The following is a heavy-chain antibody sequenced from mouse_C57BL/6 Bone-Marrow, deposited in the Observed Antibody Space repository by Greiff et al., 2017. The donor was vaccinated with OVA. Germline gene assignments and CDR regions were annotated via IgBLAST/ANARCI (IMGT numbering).Heavy chain of an antibody. CDR2: ISDGGSYT. V-gene: IGHV5-4*01. CDR1: GFTFSSYA. D-gene: IGHD1-1*01. J-gene: IGHJ4*01. Sequence: EVQGVESGGGLVKPGGSLKLSCAASGFTFSSYAMSWVRQTPEKRLEWVATISDGGSYTYYPDNVKGRFTISRDNAKNNLYLQMSHLKSEDTAMYYCARETTVVAMDYWGQGTSVTVSS. CDR3: ARETTVVAMDY.